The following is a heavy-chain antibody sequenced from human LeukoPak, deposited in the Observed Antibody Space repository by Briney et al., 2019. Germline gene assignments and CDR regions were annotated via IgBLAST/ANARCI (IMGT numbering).Heavy chain of an antibody. CDR1: GGSIISYY. V-gene: IGHV4-59*01. CDR2: IYYSGST. J-gene: IGHJ3*02. D-gene: IGHD1-26*01. CDR3: ARGPVGGATYYDGDAFDI. Sequence: SETLSLPCTVSGGSIISYYWSWIRQSPGKGLEWIGYIYYSGSTNYHPSLKSRVTISVDTSKNQFSLKLSSVTAVDPAVYYCARGPVGGATYYDGDAFDIWGQGTMVSVSS.